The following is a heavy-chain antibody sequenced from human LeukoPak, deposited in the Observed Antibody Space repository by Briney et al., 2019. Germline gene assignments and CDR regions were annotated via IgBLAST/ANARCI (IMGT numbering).Heavy chain of an antibody. D-gene: IGHD5-12*01. CDR3: ARGGTFAYSGYDSHFDY. J-gene: IGHJ4*02. Sequence: SVKVSCKASGGTFSSYAISGVRQAPGQGLEWMGGNIPIIGTANYAQKFQGGVTITADESTSTAYMELSSLRSEDTAVYYCARGGTFAYSGYDSHFDYWGQGTLVTVSA. CDR1: GGTFSSYA. V-gene: IGHV1-69*13. CDR2: NIPIIGTA.